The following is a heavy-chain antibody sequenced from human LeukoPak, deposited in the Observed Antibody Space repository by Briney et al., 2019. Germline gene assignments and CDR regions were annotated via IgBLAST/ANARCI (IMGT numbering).Heavy chain of an antibody. CDR2: ISSSSSYI. Sequence: GGSLRLSCAASGFTFSSYSMNWVRQAPGKGLEWVSSISSSSSYIYYADSVKGRFTISRDNSKNTLYLQMNSLRAEDTAVYYRAKGTAMVTYYFDYWGQGTLVTVSS. J-gene: IGHJ4*02. CDR3: AKGTAMVTYYFDY. V-gene: IGHV3-21*04. D-gene: IGHD5-18*01. CDR1: GFTFSSYS.